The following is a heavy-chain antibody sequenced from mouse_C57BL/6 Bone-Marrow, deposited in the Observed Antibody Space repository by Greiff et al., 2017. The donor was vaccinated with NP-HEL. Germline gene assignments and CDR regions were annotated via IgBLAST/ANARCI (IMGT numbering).Heavy chain of an antibody. CDR1: GFTFSSYG. V-gene: IGHV5-6*01. J-gene: IGHJ4*01. Sequence: EVHLVESGGDLVKPGGSLKLSCAASGFTFSSYGMSWVRQTPDKRLEWVATISSGGSYTYYPDSVKGRFTISRDNAKNTLYLQMGSLKSEDTAMYYCARQGYYGSSYYAMDYWGQGTSVTVSS. CDR3: ARQGYYGSSYYAMDY. D-gene: IGHD1-1*01. CDR2: ISSGGSYT.